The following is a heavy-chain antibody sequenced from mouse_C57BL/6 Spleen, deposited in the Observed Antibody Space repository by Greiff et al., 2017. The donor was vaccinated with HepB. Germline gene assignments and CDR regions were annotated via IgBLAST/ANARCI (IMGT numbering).Heavy chain of an antibody. CDR3: ARAPYYYGSSYGYFDV. D-gene: IGHD1-1*01. CDR2: ISSGSSTI. Sequence: EVKLMESGGGLVKPGGSLKLSCAASGFTFSDYGMHWVRQAPEKGLEWVAYISSGSSTIYYADTVKGRITISRDNAKNTLFLQMTSLRSEDTAMYYCARAPYYYGSSYGYFDVWGTGTTVTVSS. V-gene: IGHV5-17*01. CDR1: GFTFSDYG. J-gene: IGHJ1*03.